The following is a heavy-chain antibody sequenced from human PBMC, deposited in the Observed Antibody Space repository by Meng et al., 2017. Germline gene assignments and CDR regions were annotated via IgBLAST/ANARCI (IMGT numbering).Heavy chain of an antibody. CDR2: IHHSGST. D-gene: IGHD5-18*01. Sequence: WGAGLLNRSASLAPASAVYGGFVNGFYWCWIRQPPGKGLEWSGEIHHSGSTNYNPSLKSRVTISVDTSKNQFSLKLSSVTAADTAVYYCASSGYSYGYRFDYWGQGTLVTVSS. J-gene: IGHJ4*02. V-gene: IGHV4-34*01. CDR1: GGFVNGFY. CDR3: ASSGYSYGYRFDY.